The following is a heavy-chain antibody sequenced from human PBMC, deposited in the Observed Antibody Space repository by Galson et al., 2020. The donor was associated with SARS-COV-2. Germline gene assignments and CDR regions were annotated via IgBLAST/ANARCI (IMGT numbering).Heavy chain of an antibody. Sequence: GGSLRLSCAASGFTFSSYSMTCVRQAPGTGLEWVPSISGASTYIYHADSVKGRFTISRDNAKNSLYLQMDSLRAEDTAVYYCCITRKYWGQGTLVTVSS. D-gene: IGHD3-3*01. CDR3: CITRKY. V-gene: IGHV3-21*01. J-gene: IGHJ4*02. CDR1: GFTFSSYS. CDR2: ISGASTYI.